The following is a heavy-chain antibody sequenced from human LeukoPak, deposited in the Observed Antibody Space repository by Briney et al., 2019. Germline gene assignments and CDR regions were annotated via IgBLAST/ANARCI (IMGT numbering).Heavy chain of an antibody. J-gene: IGHJ6*02. Sequence: GGSLRLSCAASGFTVSSNYMGWVRQAPGKALEWMAVISNDGSDKDYADSVKGRFTISRDNSKNTLYLQMNSLRAEDTAVYYCARGQLGYCSGGSCRHYYYGMDVWGQGTTVTVSS. CDR2: ISNDGSDK. D-gene: IGHD2-15*01. CDR3: ARGQLGYCSGGSCRHYYYGMDV. V-gene: IGHV3-30-3*01. CDR1: GFTVSSNY.